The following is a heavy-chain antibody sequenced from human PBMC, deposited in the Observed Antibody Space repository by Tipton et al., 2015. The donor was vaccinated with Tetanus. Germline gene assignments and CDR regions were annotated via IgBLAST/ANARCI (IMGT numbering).Heavy chain of an antibody. D-gene: IGHD4-17*01. CDR3: ARERADTVNFDY. Sequence: TLSLTCTVSGGSISSGGYYWSWIRQHPGKGLEWIGYIYYSGSTYYNPSLKSRVTISVDTSKNQFSLKLSSVTAADTAVYYCARERADTVNFDYWGQGTLVTVSS. V-gene: IGHV4-31*03. CDR2: IYYSGST. CDR1: GGSISSGGYY. J-gene: IGHJ4*02.